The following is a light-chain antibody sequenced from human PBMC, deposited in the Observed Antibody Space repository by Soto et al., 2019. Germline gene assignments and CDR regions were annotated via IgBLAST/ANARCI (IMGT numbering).Light chain of an antibody. CDR3: QSYDSSNVI. Sequence: LTQPHSVSESPGKTVTISCTGSSGSIASNYVQWYQQRPGSAPTTVIYGDDQRPSGVPDRFSGSIDSSANSASLTISGLKTEDEADYYCQSYDSSNVIFGGGTKVTVL. CDR1: SGSIASNY. CDR2: GDD. V-gene: IGLV6-57*02. J-gene: IGLJ2*01.